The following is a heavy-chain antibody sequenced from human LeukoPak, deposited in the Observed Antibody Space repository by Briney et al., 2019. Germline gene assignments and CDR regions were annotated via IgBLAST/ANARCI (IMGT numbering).Heavy chain of an antibody. V-gene: IGHV1-2*02. CDR1: GYTFTGYY. CDR3: ARDLARKLLWFGDRLTGWFDP. Sequence: ASVKVSCKASGYTFTGYYMHWVRQAPGQGLEWMGWINPNSGGTNYAQKFQGRVTMTRDTSISTAHMELSRLRSDDTAVYYCARDLARKLLWFGDRLTGWFDPWGQGTLVTVSS. D-gene: IGHD3-10*01. CDR2: INPNSGGT. J-gene: IGHJ5*02.